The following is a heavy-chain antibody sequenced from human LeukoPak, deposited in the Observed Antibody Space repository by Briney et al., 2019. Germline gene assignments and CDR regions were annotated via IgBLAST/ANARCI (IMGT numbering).Heavy chain of an antibody. Sequence: GGSLRLSCAASGFTFSSYAMSWVRQAPGKGLEWVSAISGSGGSTYYADSVKGRFTISRDNAKNSLYLQMNSLRAEDTAVYYCARQPNYYDSSGRYDAFDIWGQGTMVTVSS. CDR1: GFTFSSYA. CDR3: ARQPNYYDSSGRYDAFDI. CDR2: ISGSGGST. J-gene: IGHJ3*02. V-gene: IGHV3-23*01. D-gene: IGHD3-22*01.